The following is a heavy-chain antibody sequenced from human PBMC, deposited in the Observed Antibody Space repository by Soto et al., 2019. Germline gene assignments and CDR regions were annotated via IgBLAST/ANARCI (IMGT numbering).Heavy chain of an antibody. J-gene: IGHJ5*02. D-gene: IGHD1-26*01. V-gene: IGHV1-18*01. Sequence: ASVKVSCKASGYTFTSYGISWVRQAPGQGLEWMGWINPYNGNTNYAQKLQGRFTMTTDTSTSTAYMELRSLRSYDTAVYYCARDPVGGNWFDPWGQGTLVTVSS. CDR1: GYTFTSYG. CDR3: ARDPVGGNWFDP. CDR2: INPYNGNT.